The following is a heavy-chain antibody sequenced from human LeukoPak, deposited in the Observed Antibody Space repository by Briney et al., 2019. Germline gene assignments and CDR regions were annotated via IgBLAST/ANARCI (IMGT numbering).Heavy chain of an antibody. Sequence: GGSLRLSCTASGFTFSTYWMSWVRQAPGEGLEWVANIHPEGNEKYHVDSVKGRFTISRDNAKNSLYLQMNSLRVEDTVVYYCARGDDFSGDYWGQGALVTVSS. D-gene: IGHD2-21*02. J-gene: IGHJ4*02. CDR2: IHPEGNEK. CDR1: GFTFSTYW. CDR3: ARGDDFSGDY. V-gene: IGHV3-7*04.